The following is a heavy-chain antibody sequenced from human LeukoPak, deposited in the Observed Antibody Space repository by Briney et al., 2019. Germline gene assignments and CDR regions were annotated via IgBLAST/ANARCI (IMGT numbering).Heavy chain of an antibody. Sequence: SETLSLTCTVSGGSISSYYWSWIRQPPGKGLEWIGYIHYSGSTSYNPSLRSRVTISVDTSKNQFSLKLSSVTAADTAVYYCARLTNYGSGNYYNDYWGQGTLVTVSS. CDR3: ARLTNYGSGNYYNDY. CDR1: GGSISSYY. D-gene: IGHD3-10*01. J-gene: IGHJ4*02. CDR2: IHYSGST. V-gene: IGHV4-59*13.